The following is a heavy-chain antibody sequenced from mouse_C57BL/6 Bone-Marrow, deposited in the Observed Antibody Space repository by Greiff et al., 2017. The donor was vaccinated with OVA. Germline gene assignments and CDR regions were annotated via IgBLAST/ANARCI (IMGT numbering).Heavy chain of an antibody. CDR2: IYPGDGDT. V-gene: IGHV1-82*01. CDR3: ARLGRGY. CDR1: GYAFSSSW. D-gene: IGHD3-1*01. J-gene: IGHJ2*01. Sequence: QVQLKQSGPELVKPGASVKISCKASGYAFSSSWMNWVKQRPGKGLEWIGLIYPGDGDTNYNGKFKGKATLTADKSSSTAYMQLSSLTSEDSAVYFCARLGRGYWGQGTTLTVSS.